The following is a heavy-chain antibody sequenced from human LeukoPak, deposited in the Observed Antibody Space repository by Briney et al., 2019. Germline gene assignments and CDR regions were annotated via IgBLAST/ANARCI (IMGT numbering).Heavy chain of an antibody. CDR3: AGDGFLYRSGSSYSSSD. CDR2: INSNDGDA. J-gene: IGHJ4*02. D-gene: IGHD2-15*01. V-gene: IGHV1-2*02. CDR1: GCTFTDYY. Sequence: GASVKVSCKASGCTFTDYYMHWVRQAPGQGFEWMGWINSNDGDANYAQKFQGRVTMTRDTSISTAHMEVSRLPSDATAEYYCAGDGFLYRSGSSYSSSDCGQESLVTVSS.